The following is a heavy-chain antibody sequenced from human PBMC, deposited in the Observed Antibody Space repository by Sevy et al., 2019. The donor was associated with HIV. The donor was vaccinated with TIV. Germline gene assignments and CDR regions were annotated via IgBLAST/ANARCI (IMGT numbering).Heavy chain of an antibody. CDR1: GYSFTYYG. V-gene: IGHV1-18*01. J-gene: IGHJ5*02. CDR2: ISGYNGYR. CDR3: AKEGKNIRSWFDP. Sequence: ASVKVSCKASGYSFTYYGIGWVRQAPGQGLEWMGWISGYNGYRNYAQNLQGRVTMTTDTSTSTAYMELRSLRSDDTAIYYCAKEGKNIRSWFDPWGQGTLVTVSS. D-gene: IGHD3-3*02.